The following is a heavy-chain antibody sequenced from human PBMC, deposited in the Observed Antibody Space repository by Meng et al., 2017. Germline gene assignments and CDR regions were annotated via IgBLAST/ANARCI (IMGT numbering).Heavy chain of an antibody. Sequence: GESLKISCAASGFTFSSYEMNWVRQAPGKGLEWVSYISSSGSTIYYADSVKGRFTISRDNAKNSLYLQMNSLRAEDTAVYYCARPPGGRSGWYEVYVRNDAFDIWGQGTMVTVSS. D-gene: IGHD6-19*01. CDR1: GFTFSSYE. J-gene: IGHJ3*02. CDR2: ISSSGSTI. CDR3: ARPPGGRSGWYEVYVRNDAFDI. V-gene: IGHV3-48*03.